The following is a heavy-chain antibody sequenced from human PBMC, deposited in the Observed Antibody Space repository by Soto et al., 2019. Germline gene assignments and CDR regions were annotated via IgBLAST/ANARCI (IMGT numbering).Heavy chain of an antibody. V-gene: IGHV1-46*03. CDR2: INPSGGST. J-gene: IGHJ3*02. CDR3: ARDWQRGGALDI. CDR1: GYTFTNYY. Sequence: ASVKVSCKASGYTFTNYYMHWVRQAPGQGLEWMGMINPSGGSTSYAQKFQGRVTMTRDSSTTTVYMDLSSLRFEDTAAYFCARDWQRGGALDIWGQGTMVTFSS.